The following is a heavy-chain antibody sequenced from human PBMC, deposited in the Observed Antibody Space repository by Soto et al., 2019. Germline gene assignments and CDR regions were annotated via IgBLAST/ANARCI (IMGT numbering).Heavy chain of an antibody. J-gene: IGHJ4*02. V-gene: IGHV4-39*01. Sequence: PSETLSLTCSVSGGSISSSSFYWGWIRRPPGKGLEWIGSIHYSGNTYHNPSLKSRVTISVDASKNQFSLKLTSVTAADTAVFYCAKSRGYPPVYFDAWGQGTLVTVSS. D-gene: IGHD5-12*01. CDR3: AKSRGYPPVYFDA. CDR1: GGSISSSSFY. CDR2: IHYSGNT.